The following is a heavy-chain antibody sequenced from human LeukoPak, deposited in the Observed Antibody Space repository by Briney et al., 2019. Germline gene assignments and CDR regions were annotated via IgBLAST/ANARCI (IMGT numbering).Heavy chain of an antibody. CDR3: AKDKYSSVLGMDV. CDR1: GLTFDDYA. V-gene: IGHV3-9*01. Sequence: GRSLRLSCAASGLTFDDYAMHWVRQAPGKGLEWVSGISWNSGSIGYADSVKGRFTISRDNAKNSLYLQMNSLRAEDTALYYCAKDKYSSVLGMDVWGQGTTVTVSS. CDR2: ISWNSGSI. D-gene: IGHD6-19*01. J-gene: IGHJ6*02.